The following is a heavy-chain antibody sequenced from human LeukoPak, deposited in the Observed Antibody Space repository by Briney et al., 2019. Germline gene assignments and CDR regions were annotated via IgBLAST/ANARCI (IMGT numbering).Heavy chain of an antibody. CDR2: SNPNSGGT. J-gene: IGHJ4*02. CDR3: ARVGREYYSYSSGYPIDY. Sequence: ASVKVSCKASGYTFTGYYMHWVRQAPGQGLEWMGRSNPNSGGTNYAQKFQGRVTMTRDTSISTAYMELSGLRSDDTAVYYCARVGREYYSYSSGYPIDYWGQGTLVTVSS. CDR1: GYTFTGYY. V-gene: IGHV1-2*06. D-gene: IGHD3-22*01.